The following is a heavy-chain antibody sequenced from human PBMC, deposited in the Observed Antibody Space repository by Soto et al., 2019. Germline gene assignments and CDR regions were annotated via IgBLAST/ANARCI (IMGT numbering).Heavy chain of an antibody. CDR2: IIPIFGTA. D-gene: IGHD3-3*01. Sequence: QVQLVQSGAEVKKPGSSGKVSCKASGGTFSSYALSWVRQAPGHGPEWMGGIIPIFGTANYAQKFQGRVTITADQSTSTAYMDLSSLRSEDTAVYYCARDKCHFAYDFWSGYPPDYWGQGPLVTVSS. CDR1: GGTFSSYA. V-gene: IGHV1-69*01. J-gene: IGHJ4*02. CDR3: ARDKCHFAYDFWSGYPPDY.